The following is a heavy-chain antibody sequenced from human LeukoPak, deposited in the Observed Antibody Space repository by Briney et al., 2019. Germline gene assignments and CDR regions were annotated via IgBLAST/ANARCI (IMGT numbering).Heavy chain of an antibody. CDR1: GYIFSSFA. Sequence: GGSLRLSCAASGYIFSSFAVNWVRQAPGKGLEWVSNIRTSAEGANYAYYADSVKGRVTISRDDAKNTLYLHMNSLRDDDTAVYYCASDQRYAFDYWGQGILVTVSS. CDR3: ASDQRYAFDY. J-gene: IGHJ4*02. V-gene: IGHV3-48*02. D-gene: IGHD3-9*01. CDR2: IRTSAEGANYA.